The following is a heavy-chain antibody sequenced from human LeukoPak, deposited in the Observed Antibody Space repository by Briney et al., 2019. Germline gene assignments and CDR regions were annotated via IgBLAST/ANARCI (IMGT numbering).Heavy chain of an antibody. CDR2: IYTSGST. CDR1: GGSISSGSYN. D-gene: IGHD6-19*01. Sequence: SETLSLTCTVSGGSISSGSYNWSWIRQPAGKGLEWIRRIYTSGSTNYNPSLKSRVTISVDTSKNQFSLKLSSVTAADTAVYYCPRAYVRIAVAGTLNWFDPWGQGTLVTVSS. CDR3: PRAYVRIAVAGTLNWFDP. V-gene: IGHV4-61*02. J-gene: IGHJ5*02.